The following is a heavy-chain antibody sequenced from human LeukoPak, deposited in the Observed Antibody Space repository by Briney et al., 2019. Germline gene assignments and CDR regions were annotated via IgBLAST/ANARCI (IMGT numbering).Heavy chain of an antibody. CDR1: EGTFSSYA. J-gene: IGHJ4*02. V-gene: IGHV1-69*13. CDR3: ARVGQGGSYRPDTFDY. Sequence: ASVKVSCKASEGTFSSYAISWVRQAPGQGLEWMGGIIPIFGTANYAQKFQGRVTITADESTSTAYMELSSLRSEDTAVYYCARVGQGGSYRPDTFDYWGQGTLVTVSS. D-gene: IGHD1-26*01. CDR2: IIPIFGTA.